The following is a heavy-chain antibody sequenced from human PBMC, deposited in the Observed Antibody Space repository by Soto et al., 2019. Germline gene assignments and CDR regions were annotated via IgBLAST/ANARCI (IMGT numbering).Heavy chain of an antibody. V-gene: IGHV6-1*01. D-gene: IGHD6-13*01. CDR3: ARDRGYSSSWTRRNNWFDP. Sequence: SQTLSLTCAISGDSVSSNSAAWNWIRQSPSRGLEWLGRTYYRSKWHNDYAVSVKSRITINPDTSKNQFSLQLNSVTPEDTAVYYCARDRGYSSSWTRRNNWFDPWGQGTLVTVSS. CDR2: TYYRSKWHN. CDR1: GDSVSSNSAA. J-gene: IGHJ5*02.